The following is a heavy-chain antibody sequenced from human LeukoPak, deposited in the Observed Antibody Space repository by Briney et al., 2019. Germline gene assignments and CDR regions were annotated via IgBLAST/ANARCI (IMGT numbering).Heavy chain of an antibody. D-gene: IGHD3-22*01. V-gene: IGHV3-30*18. CDR2: ISYDGSNK. J-gene: IGHJ4*02. Sequence: PGRSLRLSCAASGFTFSSYGMHWVRQAPGKGLEWVAVISYDGSNKYYADSVKGRLTISRDNSKNTLYLQMNSLRAEDTAVYYCAKEELDYYDLYYFDYWGQVTLVTVSS. CDR3: AKEELDYYDLYYFDY. CDR1: GFTFSSYG.